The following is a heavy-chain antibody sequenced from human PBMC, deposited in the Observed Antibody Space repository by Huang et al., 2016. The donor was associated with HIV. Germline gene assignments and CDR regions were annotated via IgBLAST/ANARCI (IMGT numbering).Heavy chain of an antibody. Sequence: EEQLVQSGAEVKKPGESLKISCEGSGYSFAKYWIGWVRQMPGKGLEWMGILYPDDSDTRYSPSVQGQVSISADKSISTAYLQWSSLKASDTAMYYCARLDTARNYYYYGLDVWGQGTSVIVSS. V-gene: IGHV5-51*01. CDR2: LYPDDSDT. D-gene: IGHD5-18*01. CDR3: ARLDTARNYYYYGLDV. CDR1: GYSFAKYW. J-gene: IGHJ6*02.